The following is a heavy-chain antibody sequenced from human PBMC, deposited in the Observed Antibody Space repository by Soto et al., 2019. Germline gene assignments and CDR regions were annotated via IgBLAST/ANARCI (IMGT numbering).Heavy chain of an antibody. D-gene: IGHD3-3*01. V-gene: IGHV1-2*02. Sequence: ASVKVSCKASGYTFTGYFIHWGRQAPGQGLEWMGWINPNSGATKYAQKFQGRVTMTRDTSISTAYMELTLLRSDDTAIYYCARGGGTILAPLPWGEGTLVTVSS. J-gene: IGHJ5*02. CDR1: GYTFTGYF. CDR2: INPNSGAT. CDR3: ARGGGTILAPLP.